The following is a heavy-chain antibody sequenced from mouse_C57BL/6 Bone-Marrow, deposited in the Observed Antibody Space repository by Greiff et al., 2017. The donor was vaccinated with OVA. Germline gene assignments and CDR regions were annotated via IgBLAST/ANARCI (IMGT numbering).Heavy chain of an antibody. CDR2: ISDGGSYT. Sequence: EVMLVESGGGLVKPGGSLKLSCAASGFTFSSYAMSWVRQTPEKRLEWVATISDGGSYTYYPDNVKGRFTISRDNAKNNLYLQMSHLKSEDTAMYYCARDRGYGRYAMDYWGQGTSVTVSS. V-gene: IGHV5-4*01. CDR3: ARDRGYGRYAMDY. J-gene: IGHJ4*01. CDR1: GFTFSSYA. D-gene: IGHD1-1*01.